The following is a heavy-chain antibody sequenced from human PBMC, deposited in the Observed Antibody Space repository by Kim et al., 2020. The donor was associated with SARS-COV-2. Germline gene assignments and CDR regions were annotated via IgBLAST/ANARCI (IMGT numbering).Heavy chain of an antibody. CDR3: ATFGSGYGSGTYLDY. J-gene: IGHJ4*02. D-gene: IGHD3-10*01. Sequence: SETLSLTCTVADGSINTYYWNWIRQPPGKELEWIGFIYYSGITKYNPSLKNRLTISRDTSKNDFFLKLTSVTAADTGDYYGATFGSGYGSGTYLDYLGLG. CDR1: DGSINTYY. CDR2: IYYSGIT. V-gene: IGHV4-59*12.